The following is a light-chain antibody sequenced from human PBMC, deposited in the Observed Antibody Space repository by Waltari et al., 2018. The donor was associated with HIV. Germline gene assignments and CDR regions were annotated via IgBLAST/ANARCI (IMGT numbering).Light chain of an antibody. V-gene: IGKV4-1*01. J-gene: IGKJ2*01. CDR2: WTS. Sequence: DIVMTKSPDSLAVSLGERATINCKSSQSLLYSSNNKNSLAWYQQKPGQPPTLLIYWTSTRNSGVPDRFSGSGSGTDFTLTISSLQAEDVAVYYCQQYYSTPYTFGQGTKLGIK. CDR1: QSLLYSSNNKNS. CDR3: QQYYSTPYT.